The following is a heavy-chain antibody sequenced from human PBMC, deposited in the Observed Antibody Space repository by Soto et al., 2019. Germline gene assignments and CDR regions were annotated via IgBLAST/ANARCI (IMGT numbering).Heavy chain of an antibody. J-gene: IGHJ4*02. V-gene: IGHV3-74*01. D-gene: IGHD6-6*01. Sequence: GGSLRLSCAASGFTFRSYWMQWVRQAPGKGLVWVSWINSDGSSTSYADSVKGRFTISRDNAKNTLYLQMNSLRAEDTAVYYCASGGSSLNLASWGQGTLVTVSS. CDR2: INSDGSST. CDR3: ASGGSSLNLAS. CDR1: GFTFRSYW.